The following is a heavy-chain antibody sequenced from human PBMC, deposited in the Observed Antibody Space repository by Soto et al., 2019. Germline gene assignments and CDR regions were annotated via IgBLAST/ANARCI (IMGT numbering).Heavy chain of an antibody. CDR1: GGSITGGFSY. Sequence: QLQLRESGPGLVQPAQTLSLTCTFAGGSITGGFSYWTWVRQHPGKGLEWVGRIYYSGTAYYNPSLNSRVALSVDTSQNRFSLKLSSVTAADTAIYFCARSLPGGTVFYMDIWGEGTTVTVSS. V-gene: IGHV4-31*03. CDR3: ARSLPGGTVFYMDI. D-gene: IGHD1-26*01. J-gene: IGHJ6*03. CDR2: IYYSGTA.